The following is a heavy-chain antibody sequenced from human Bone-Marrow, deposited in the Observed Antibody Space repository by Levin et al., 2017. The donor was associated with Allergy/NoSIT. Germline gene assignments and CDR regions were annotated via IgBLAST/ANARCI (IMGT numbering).Heavy chain of an antibody. CDR2: VVVDSGDT. CDR1: GFSFSDSV. Sequence: WASVKVSCRASGFSFSDSVIQWVRQARGQRPEWIGWVVVDSGDTDYAQKFEDRVTITRDMSRRTAYMELYSLRSEDTAVYYCVADLAVAVHDVFDIWGQGTMVTVSS. V-gene: IGHV1-58*02. J-gene: IGHJ3*02. D-gene: IGHD6-19*01. CDR3: VADLAVAVHDVFDI.